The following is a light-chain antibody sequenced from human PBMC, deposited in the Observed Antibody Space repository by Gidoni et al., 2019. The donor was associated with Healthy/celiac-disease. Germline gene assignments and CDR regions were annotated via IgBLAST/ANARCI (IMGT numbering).Light chain of an antibody. Sequence: EIVLTQSPATLSLSPGERATLSCRASQSVGSYLAWYQQKPGQAPRLLNYDASNRATGIPARFSGSGSGTDFTLTISSLEPEDFVVYYCQQRGNWPLTFGGGTKVEIK. CDR1: QSVGSY. CDR2: DAS. CDR3: QQRGNWPLT. J-gene: IGKJ4*01. V-gene: IGKV3-11*01.